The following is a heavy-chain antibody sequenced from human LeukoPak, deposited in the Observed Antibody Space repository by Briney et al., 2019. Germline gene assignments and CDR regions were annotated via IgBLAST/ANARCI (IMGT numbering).Heavy chain of an antibody. D-gene: IGHD3-10*01. V-gene: IGHV3-11*01. Sequence: AGGSLRLSCAASGFTFSDYYMSWIRQAPGKGLEWVSYISNGGSTIYYADSVKGRFTISRDNANNSLYLQMNRLRAEDTAVYYCAKVLRGPPGLYFDYWGQGTLVTVSS. CDR3: AKVLRGPPGLYFDY. CDR2: ISNGGSTI. CDR1: GFTFSDYY. J-gene: IGHJ4*02.